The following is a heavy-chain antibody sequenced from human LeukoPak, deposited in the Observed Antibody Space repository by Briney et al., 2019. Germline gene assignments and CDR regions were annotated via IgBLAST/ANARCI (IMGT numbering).Heavy chain of an antibody. V-gene: IGHV4-59*08. D-gene: IGHD5-24*01. J-gene: IGHJ4*02. CDR3: ARGARAGYNLEPFDY. Sequence: SETLSLTCTVSGGPMSSYYWSWIRQPPGKGLEWIGYIYYSGSTKYNPSLKSRVTISVDTSKNQFSLKLSSVTAADTAVYYCARGARAGYNLEPFDYWGQGTLVTASS. CDR2: IYYSGST. CDR1: GGPMSSYY.